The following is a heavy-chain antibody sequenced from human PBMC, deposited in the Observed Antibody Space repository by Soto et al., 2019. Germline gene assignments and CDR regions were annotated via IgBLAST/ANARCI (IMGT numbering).Heavy chain of an antibody. V-gene: IGHV1-69*08. Sequence: QVPLVQSGAEVKKPGSSVKVSCKVSGGTFSSYTFTWVRQAPGQGLEWMGRIIPILNITNYAQKFQGRVTIIADKSTSTPYMELSSLRSEDTAVYYCAREAGAGTVVYYYMDVWGKGTTVTVSS. J-gene: IGHJ6*03. CDR3: AREAGAGTVVYYYMDV. D-gene: IGHD2-15*01. CDR2: IIPILNIT. CDR1: GGTFSSYT.